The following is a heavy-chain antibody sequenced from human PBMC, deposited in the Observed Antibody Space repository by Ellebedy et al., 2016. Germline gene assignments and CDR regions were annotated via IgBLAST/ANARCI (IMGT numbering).Heavy chain of an antibody. V-gene: IGHV3-30*04. CDR1: GFTFSSYA. CDR3: ARDVQVYYDSGDDAFDI. D-gene: IGHD3-22*01. CDR2: ISSDGRNK. J-gene: IGHJ3*02. Sequence: GESLKISXAASGFTFSSYAMHWVRQAPGKGLEWVAVISSDGRNKYYADSVKGRFTISRDNSKNTLYLQMNSLRAEDTAVYYCARDVQVYYDSGDDAFDIWGQGTMVTVSS.